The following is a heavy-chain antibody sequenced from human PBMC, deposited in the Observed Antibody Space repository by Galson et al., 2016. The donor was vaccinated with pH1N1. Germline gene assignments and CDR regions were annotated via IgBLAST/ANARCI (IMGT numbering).Heavy chain of an antibody. J-gene: IGHJ1*01. CDR3: ARAIGAGDCY. Sequence: SLRLSCAASGFTFSTYWMTWVRQAPGKGLEWVANIKQDGSVKYYVDSVKGRFTISRDNAKNSLYLQMNSLRAENTAVYYCARAIGAGDCYRGQGTLVTVSS. CDR1: GFTFSTYW. D-gene: IGHD6-13*01. CDR2: IKQDGSVK. V-gene: IGHV3-7*04.